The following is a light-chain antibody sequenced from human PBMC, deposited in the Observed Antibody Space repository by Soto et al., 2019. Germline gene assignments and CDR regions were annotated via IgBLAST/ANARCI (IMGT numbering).Light chain of an antibody. CDR2: ATS. Sequence: AIQMTQSPSSLSASVGDTVTITCRASQGIRSDLAWYQQIPGKAPKLLIYATSYLPGWVSSRFRGSGSSTVFTLTISSLKPEDSATYYCIQDYDYPRTFGQGTKVEVK. J-gene: IGKJ1*01. CDR1: QGIRSD. CDR3: IQDYDYPRT. V-gene: IGKV1-6*01.